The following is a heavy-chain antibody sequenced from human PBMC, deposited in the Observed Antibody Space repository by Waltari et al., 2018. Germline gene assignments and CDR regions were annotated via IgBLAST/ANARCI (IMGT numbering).Heavy chain of an antibody. CDR1: GGSISSSNW. CDR3: ARGLVTWQQLAS. J-gene: IGHJ4*02. CDR2: MYHSGIT. D-gene: IGHD6-13*01. Sequence: QVQLQESGPGLVKPSGTLSLTCAVSGGSISSSNWWSWVRQPPGKGLEWSGEMYHSGITNYDPSLKSRVTISVDTSKNQFSLKLSSVTAADTAVYYCARGLVTWQQLASWGQGTLVTVSS. V-gene: IGHV4-4*02.